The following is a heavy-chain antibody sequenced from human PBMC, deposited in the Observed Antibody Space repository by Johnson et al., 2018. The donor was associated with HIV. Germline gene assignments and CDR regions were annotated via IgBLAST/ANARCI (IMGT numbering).Heavy chain of an antibody. CDR1: GFTFSSYW. J-gene: IGHJ3*02. CDR2: IKQDGSEK. CDR3: AREGRDGYNYDAFDI. V-gene: IGHV3-7*01. D-gene: IGHD5-24*01. Sequence: EVQLVESGGGLVQPGGSLRLSCAASGFTFSSYWMSWVRQAPVKGLEWVANIKQDGSEKYYVDSVKGRFTISRDNAKNSLYLQMNSLRAEDTAVYYCAREGRDGYNYDAFDIWGQGTMVTVSS.